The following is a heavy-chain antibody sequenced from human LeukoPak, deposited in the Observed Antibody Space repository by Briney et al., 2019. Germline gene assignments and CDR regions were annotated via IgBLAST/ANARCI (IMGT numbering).Heavy chain of an antibody. J-gene: IGHJ4*02. Sequence: AGGSLRLSCAASGFTFSNAWMSWVRQAPGKGLEWVGRIKSKTDGGTTDYAAPVKGRFTISRDDSKNTLYLQMNSLKTEDTAVYYCTTECYYDSSGYIDHWGQGTLVTVSS. CDR1: GFTFSNAW. D-gene: IGHD3-22*01. V-gene: IGHV3-15*01. CDR2: IKSKTDGGTT. CDR3: TTECYYDSSGYIDH.